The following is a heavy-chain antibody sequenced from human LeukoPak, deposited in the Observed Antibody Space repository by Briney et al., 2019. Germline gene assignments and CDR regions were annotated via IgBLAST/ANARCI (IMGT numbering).Heavy chain of an antibody. CDR1: GFTFSNFG. J-gene: IGHJ4*02. CDR3: AKGDSAMDTTLDY. D-gene: IGHD5-18*01. Sequence: GGSLRLSCAASGFTFSNFGMSWVRQAPGKGLEWVSVISGSGGSTYYADSVKGRFTISRDISKNSLYLQMNSLRTEDTALYYCAKGDSAMDTTLDYWGQGTLVTVSS. CDR2: ISGSGGST. V-gene: IGHV3-23*01.